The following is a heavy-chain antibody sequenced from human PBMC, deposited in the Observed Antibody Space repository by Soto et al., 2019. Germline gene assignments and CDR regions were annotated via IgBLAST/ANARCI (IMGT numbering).Heavy chain of an antibody. CDR3: ARGPSYSSSWYSNVWDYYYGMDV. Sequence: QVQLVQSGAEVKKPGASVKVSCKASGYTFTSYDINWVRQATGQGPEWMGWMNPNSGNTGYAQKFQGRVTMTRNTSISTAYMELSSLRSEDTAVYYCARGPSYSSSWYSNVWDYYYGMDVWGQGTTVTVSS. CDR2: MNPNSGNT. D-gene: IGHD6-13*01. CDR1: GYTFTSYD. J-gene: IGHJ6*02. V-gene: IGHV1-8*01.